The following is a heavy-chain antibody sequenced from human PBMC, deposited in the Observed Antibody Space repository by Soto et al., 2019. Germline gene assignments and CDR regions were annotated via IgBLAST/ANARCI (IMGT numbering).Heavy chain of an antibody. CDR1: GGTFSSYA. CDR2: IIPIFGTA. J-gene: IGHJ4*02. V-gene: IGHV1-69*13. Sequence: GASVKVSFKACGGTFSSYAISWLRQAPGQGLEWMGGIIPIFGTANYAQKFQGRVTITADESTSTAYMELSSLRSEDTAVYYCASPEAYCGGDCYFYFDYWGQGTLVTVSS. CDR3: ASPEAYCGGDCYFYFDY. D-gene: IGHD2-21*02.